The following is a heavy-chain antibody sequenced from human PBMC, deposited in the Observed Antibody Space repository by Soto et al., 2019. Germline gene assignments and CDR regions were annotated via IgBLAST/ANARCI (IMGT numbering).Heavy chain of an antibody. CDR1: GYSFTIYW. J-gene: IGHJ4*02. Sequence: GEAMTISCKGSGYSFTIYWIAWVRQMPGKGLEWMGMIYPGDSDTRYSPSFQGQVTISADKSITTAYLQWSSLSASDTAMDYCERSYSRSSYFDDCGQGALVTVSA. V-gene: IGHV5-51*01. CDR2: IYPGDSDT. CDR3: ERSYSRSSYFDD. D-gene: IGHD6-6*01.